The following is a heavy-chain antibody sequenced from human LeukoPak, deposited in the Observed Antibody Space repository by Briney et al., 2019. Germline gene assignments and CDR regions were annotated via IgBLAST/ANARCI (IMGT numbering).Heavy chain of an antibody. CDR3: AREEVIAAAGPTLDY. CDR1: VYTFTDYD. D-gene: IGHD6-13*01. CDR2: INPNSGGT. J-gene: IGHJ4*02. V-gene: IGHV1-2*02. Sequence: ASVKVSCKASVYTFTDYDMHWVRQAPGQGLEWMGWINPNSGGTNYAQKFQGRVTMTRDTSISTAYMELSRLRSDDTAVFYCAREEVIAAAGPTLDYWGQGALVTVSS.